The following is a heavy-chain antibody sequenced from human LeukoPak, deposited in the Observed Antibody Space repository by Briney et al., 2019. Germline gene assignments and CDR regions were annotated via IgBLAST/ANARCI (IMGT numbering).Heavy chain of an antibody. D-gene: IGHD3-10*02. CDR2: ISSSGRTI. Sequence: GGSLRLSCAASGFTFSSYEMNLVRQAPGKGLEWVSYISSSGRTIYYADSVKGRFTISRDNAKNSMYLQMNSLRAEDTAVYYCAELGITMIGGVWGKGTTVTISS. J-gene: IGHJ6*04. CDR1: GFTFSSYE. V-gene: IGHV3-48*03. CDR3: AELGITMIGGV.